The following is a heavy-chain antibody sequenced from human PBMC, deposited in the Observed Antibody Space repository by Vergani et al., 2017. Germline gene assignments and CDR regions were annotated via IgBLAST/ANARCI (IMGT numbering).Heavy chain of an antibody. Sequence: QVHLVESGGGVVQPGRSLRLSCVVSGFTSSYYGMHWVRQALGKGLEWVAVISYDGTQKYYADSVKGRFTSSRDNSKSTLYLQMNTLRTDDTATYYWAKHFRGLGIDYWGQGT. J-gene: IGHJ4*02. D-gene: IGHD3-16*01. CDR1: GFTSSYYG. V-gene: IGHV3-30*18. CDR2: ISYDGTQK. CDR3: AKHFRGLGIDY.